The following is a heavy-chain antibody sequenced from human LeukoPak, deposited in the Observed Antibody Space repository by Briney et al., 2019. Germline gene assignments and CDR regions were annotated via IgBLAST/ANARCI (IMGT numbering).Heavy chain of an antibody. J-gene: IGHJ4*02. CDR1: GGSISSGGYY. CDR3: ARGGGYYFDY. D-gene: IGHD3-16*01. V-gene: IGHV4-31*03. Sequence: SETLSLTCTVSGGSISSGGYYWSWIRQHPGKGLEWIGYIYYSGSTYYNPSLKSRVTLSVDTSKNQFSLKLSSVTAADTAVYYCARGGGYYFDYWGQGTLVTVSS. CDR2: IYYSGST.